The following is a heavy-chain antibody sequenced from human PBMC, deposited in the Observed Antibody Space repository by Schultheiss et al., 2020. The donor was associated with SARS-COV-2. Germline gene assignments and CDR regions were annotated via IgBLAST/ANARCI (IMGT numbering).Heavy chain of an antibody. V-gene: IGHV3-30*12. CDR1: GFTFSSYG. D-gene: IGHD6-19*01. J-gene: IGHJ4*02. CDR2: ISYDGSNK. CDR3: ARDERIGSAWYSYL. Sequence: GGSLRLSCAASGFTFSSYGMHWVRQAPGKGLEWVAVISYDGSNKYYADSVKGRFTISRDNSKNSLYLQMDSLRAEDTAEYYCARDERIGSAWYSYLWGQGTLVTVSS.